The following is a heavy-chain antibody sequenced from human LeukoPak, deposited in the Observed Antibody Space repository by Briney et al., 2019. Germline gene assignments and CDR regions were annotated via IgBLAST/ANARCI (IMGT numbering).Heavy chain of an antibody. D-gene: IGHD6-19*01. CDR1: GFTFSSFA. V-gene: IGHV3-23*01. J-gene: IGHJ4*02. CDR2: ISGSGSTT. Sequence: GGSLRLSCAASGFTFSSFAMSWVRQAPGKGLEWVSVISGSGSTTYYADSVKGRFTISRDNSKNTLYLQMNSLRAEDTAVYYCAREYSSGWYPREYYFDYWGQGTLVTVSS. CDR3: AREYSSGWYPREYYFDY.